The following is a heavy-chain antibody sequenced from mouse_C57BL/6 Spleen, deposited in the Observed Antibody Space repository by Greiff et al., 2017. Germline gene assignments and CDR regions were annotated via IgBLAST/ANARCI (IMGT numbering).Heavy chain of an antibody. CDR3: ARGVVVEDYFDY. CDR2: IYPSNGGT. D-gene: IGHD1-1*01. CDR1: GYTFTSYC. Sequence: VQLQQPGTELVKPGASVKLSCKASGYTFTSYCMHWVKQRPGQGLEWIGNIYPSNGGTNYNEKFKSKATLTVDKSSSTAYMQLSSMTSEDSAVYYGARGVVVEDYFDYWGQGTTLTVSS. V-gene: IGHV1-53*01. J-gene: IGHJ2*01.